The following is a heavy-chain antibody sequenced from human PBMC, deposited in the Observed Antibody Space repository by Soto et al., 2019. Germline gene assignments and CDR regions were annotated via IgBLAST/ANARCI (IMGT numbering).Heavy chain of an antibody. Sequence: SETLSLTCAVYGGSFSGYYWSWIRQPPGKGLEWIGEINHSGSTNYNPSLKSRVTISVDTSKNQFSLKLSSVTAADTAVYYCARGRRGYPINFDYWGQGTLVTVSS. CDR1: GGSFSGYY. CDR2: INHSGST. J-gene: IGHJ4*02. D-gene: IGHD5-12*01. V-gene: IGHV4-34*01. CDR3: ARGRRGYPINFDY.